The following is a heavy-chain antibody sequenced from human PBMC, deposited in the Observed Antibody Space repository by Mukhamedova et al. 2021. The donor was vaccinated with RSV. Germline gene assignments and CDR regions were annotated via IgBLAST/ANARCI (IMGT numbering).Heavy chain of an antibody. CDR3: VKRPTATYTSSSHFFYY. J-gene: IGHJ4*02. Sequence: GLEWASTIIVSGGSPDYADSVMGRFTVSRDNSKNALYLQMNSLRAEDTAVYCCVKRPTATYTSSSHFFYYWAQGALVTVSS. V-gene: IGHV3-23*01. D-gene: IGHD6-6*01. CDR2: IIVSGGSP.